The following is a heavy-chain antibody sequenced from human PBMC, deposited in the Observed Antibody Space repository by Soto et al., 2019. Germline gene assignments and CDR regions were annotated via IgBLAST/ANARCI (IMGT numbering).Heavy chain of an antibody. D-gene: IGHD3-3*01. CDR3: AKDQGYYDFWSGYSDAFDI. CDR2: ISGSGGST. J-gene: IGHJ3*02. Sequence: GGSLRLSCAASGFTFSSYAMSWVRQAPGKGLEWVSAISGSGGSTYYADSVKGRFTISRDNSKNTLYLQMNSLRAEDTAVYYCAKDQGYYDFWSGYSDAFDIWGQGTMVTVSS. CDR1: GFTFSSYA. V-gene: IGHV3-23*01.